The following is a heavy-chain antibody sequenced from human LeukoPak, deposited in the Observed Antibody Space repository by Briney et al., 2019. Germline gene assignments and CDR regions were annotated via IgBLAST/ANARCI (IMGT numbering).Heavy chain of an antibody. D-gene: IGHD2-15*01. J-gene: IGHJ5*02. CDR2: ISGSGGGT. CDR1: GFTFSSYA. V-gene: IGHV3-23*01. Sequence: GGSLRLSCAASGFTFSSYAMSWVRQAPGKGLEWVSAISGSGGGTYYADSVKGRFTISRHSSKNTLYLQMNSLRPEDTAVYYCARTKYCSGTSCPGVDPWGQGTLVTVSS. CDR3: ARTKYCSGTSCPGVDP.